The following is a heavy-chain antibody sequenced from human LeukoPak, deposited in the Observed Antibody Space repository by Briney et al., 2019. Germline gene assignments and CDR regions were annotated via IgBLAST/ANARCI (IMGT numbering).Heavy chain of an antibody. CDR1: GYTFTSYD. CDR2: MNPNSGNT. Sequence: ASVKVSCKASGYTFTSYDINWVRQATGQGLEWMGWMNPNSGNTGYAQKFQGRVTMTRNTSISTAYMELSSLRSEDTAVYYCARGTRYQLLSYFDYWGQGTLVTVSS. CDR3: ARGTRYQLLSYFDY. V-gene: IGHV1-8*01. D-gene: IGHD2-2*01. J-gene: IGHJ4*02.